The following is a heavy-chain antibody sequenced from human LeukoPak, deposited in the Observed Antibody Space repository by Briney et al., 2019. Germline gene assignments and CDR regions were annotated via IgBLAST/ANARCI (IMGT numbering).Heavy chain of an antibody. V-gene: IGHV1-2*02. Sequence: ASVKVSCKSSGYTFTGYYMHWVRQAPGQGLEWMGWINPNSGGTNYAQKFQGRVTMTRDTSISTAYMELSRLRSDDTAVYYCARGNADIVVVVAATVPGTFDYWGQGTLVTVSS. CDR1: GYTFTGYY. D-gene: IGHD2-15*01. CDR2: INPNSGGT. J-gene: IGHJ4*02. CDR3: ARGNADIVVVVAATVPGTFDY.